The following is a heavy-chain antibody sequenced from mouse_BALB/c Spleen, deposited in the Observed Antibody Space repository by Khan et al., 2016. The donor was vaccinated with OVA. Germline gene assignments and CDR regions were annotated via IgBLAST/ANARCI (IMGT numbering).Heavy chain of an antibody. Sequence: QVQLKESGPGLVAPSQSLSITCTVSGFSLSRYNIHWVRQPPGKGLEWLGMIWGGGGTDYNSTLKSRLSISKDNPKSQVFLKMNSLQTDDSAMYXCARAYYRYDGYYAMDYWGQGTSVTVSS. CDR1: GFSLSRYN. J-gene: IGHJ4*01. CDR2: IWGGGGT. V-gene: IGHV2-6-4*01. D-gene: IGHD2-14*01. CDR3: ARAYYRYDGYYAMDY.